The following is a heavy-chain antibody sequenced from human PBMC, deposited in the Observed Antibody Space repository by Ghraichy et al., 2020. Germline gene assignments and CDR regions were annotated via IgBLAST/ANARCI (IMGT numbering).Heavy chain of an antibody. J-gene: IGHJ5*02. CDR1: GFTFSSYW. Sequence: GGSLRLSCAASGFTFSSYWMHWVRQAPGKGLVGVSRISTDGSRTSSADSVKGLFTISRDNAKNTLYLQMNSLRAEDTAVYYCARDPYCSSTNCYTGSWFDPWGLGTLVTVAS. V-gene: IGHV3-74*01. CDR3: ARDPYCSSTNCYTGSWFDP. D-gene: IGHD2-2*01. CDR2: ISTDGSRT.